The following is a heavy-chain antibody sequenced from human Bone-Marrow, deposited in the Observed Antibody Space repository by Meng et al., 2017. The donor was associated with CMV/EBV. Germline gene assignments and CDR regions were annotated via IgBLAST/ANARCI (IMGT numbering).Heavy chain of an antibody. Sequence: ASVKVSCKASGYTFTSYYMHWVRQAPGQGLEWMGIINPSGGSTSYAQKFQGRVTMTRDTSTSTVYMELSRLRSDDTAVYYCARDSSGLLWFGELAAEWYYFDYWGQGTLVTVSS. CDR1: GYTFTSYY. CDR3: ARDSSGLLWFGELAAEWYYFDY. CDR2: INPSGGST. J-gene: IGHJ4*02. V-gene: IGHV1-46*01. D-gene: IGHD3-10*01.